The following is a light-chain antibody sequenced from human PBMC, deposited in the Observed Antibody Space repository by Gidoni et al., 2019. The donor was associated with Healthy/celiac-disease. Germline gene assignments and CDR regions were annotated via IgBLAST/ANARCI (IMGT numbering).Light chain of an antibody. CDR2: EVS. CDR3: SSYTSSYVV. V-gene: IGLV2-14*01. CDR1: SSDLGGYNY. Sequence: QSALPQPASLSGSPAQSITISCTGTSSDLGGYNYVSWYQQHPGKAPKLMIYEVSNRPSGVSNRFSGSKSGNTASLTISGLQAEDEADYYCSSYTSSYVVFGGGTKLTGL. J-gene: IGLJ2*01.